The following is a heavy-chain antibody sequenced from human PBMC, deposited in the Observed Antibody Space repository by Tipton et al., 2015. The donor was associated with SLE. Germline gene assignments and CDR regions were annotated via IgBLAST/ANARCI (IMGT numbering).Heavy chain of an antibody. V-gene: IGHV4-4*02. J-gene: IGHJ4*02. CDR3: ARESGGLDY. Sequence: GLVKPSGTLSLTCDVSGGSISSFNWWTWVRQPPGKGLEWIGEIYHFGSTNYNPSLKSRVTISVDTSKNQFSLKLTSVTTADTAMYYCARESGGLDYWGPGILVNVSS. CDR1: GGSISSFNW. CDR2: IYHFGST. D-gene: IGHD1-26*01.